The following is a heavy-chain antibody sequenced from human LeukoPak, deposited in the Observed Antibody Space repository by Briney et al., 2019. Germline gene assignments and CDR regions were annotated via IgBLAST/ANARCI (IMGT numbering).Heavy chain of an antibody. Sequence: SETLSLTCTVSGGSISSSAYHWGWIRQPPGKGLEWIGSIHIGGSTYYNPSFKSRVTISVDTSKNQFSLKLSSVTAADTAVYYCARDPTVVIDYWGQGTLVTVSS. J-gene: IGHJ4*02. V-gene: IGHV4-39*07. CDR3: ARDPTVVIDY. D-gene: IGHD4-23*01. CDR2: IHIGGST. CDR1: GGSISSSAYH.